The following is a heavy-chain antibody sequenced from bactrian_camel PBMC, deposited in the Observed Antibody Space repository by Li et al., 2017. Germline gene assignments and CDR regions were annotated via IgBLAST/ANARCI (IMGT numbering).Heavy chain of an antibody. J-gene: IGHJ6*01. V-gene: IGHV3S63*01. CDR2: IERNGRT. CDR3: VRVRRWVGSPFGY. CDR1: GVPNKYC. Sequence: HVQLVESGGGSVQTGGSLRLSCAASGVPNKYCMAWFRQAAGKEREGVAVIERNGRTGYVGSVKGRFTISQDNAKNTLYLQMNGLKPEDTAVYYCVRVRRWVGSPFGYWGQGTQVTVS. D-gene: IGHD5*01.